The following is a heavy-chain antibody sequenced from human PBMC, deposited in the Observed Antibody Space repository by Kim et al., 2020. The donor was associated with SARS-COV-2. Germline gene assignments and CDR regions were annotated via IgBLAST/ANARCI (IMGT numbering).Heavy chain of an antibody. Sequence: KRRVTISVDTSKNQFSLQLSSVTAADTAVYYCARGRSGTPLRYYYYGMDVWGQGTTVTVSS. D-gene: IGHD3-3*01. CDR3: ARGRSGTPLRYYYYGMDV. J-gene: IGHJ6*02. V-gene: IGHV4-34*01.